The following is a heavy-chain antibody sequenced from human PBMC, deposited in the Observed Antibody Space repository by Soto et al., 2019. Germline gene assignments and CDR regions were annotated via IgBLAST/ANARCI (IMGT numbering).Heavy chain of an antibody. J-gene: IGHJ6*02. CDR1: GFRFSSSG. CDR2: IIYDGSKK. Sequence: GGPLRLSCAASGFRFSSSGMHWVRQAPGKGLEWVAVIIYDGSKKEYADSVKGRFTISRENAKNSLYLQMNSLRAEDTAVYYCARAYSGRLPRRADYYFAMDVWGQGTTVTSP. CDR3: ARAYSGRLPRRADYYFAMDV. V-gene: IGHV3-33*08. D-gene: IGHD2-15*01.